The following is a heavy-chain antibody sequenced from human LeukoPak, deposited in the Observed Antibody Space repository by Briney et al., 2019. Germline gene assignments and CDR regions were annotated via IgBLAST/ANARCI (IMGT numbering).Heavy chain of an antibody. Sequence: EGTLRLSCAASGFTFSSYGMSWVRQAPGKGLEWVSAISGSGGSTYYADSVKGRFTISRDNSKNTLYLQMNSLRAEDTAVYYCAKDTTYYYDSSGYYDYWGQGTLVTVSS. CDR2: ISGSGGST. V-gene: IGHV3-23*01. J-gene: IGHJ4*02. CDR3: AKDTTYYYDSSGYYDY. CDR1: GFTFSSYG. D-gene: IGHD3-22*01.